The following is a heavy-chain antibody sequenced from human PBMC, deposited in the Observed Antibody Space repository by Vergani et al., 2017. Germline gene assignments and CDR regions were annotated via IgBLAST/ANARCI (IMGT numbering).Heavy chain of an antibody. CDR1: GYTFTGYY. V-gene: IGHV1-2*02. CDR2: INPNSGGT. CDR3: ARGPADIVVVPAAIFDY. D-gene: IGHD2-2*01. J-gene: IGHJ4*02. Sequence: QVQLVQSGAEVKKPGSSVKVSCKASGYTFTGYYMHWVRQAPGPGLEWMGWINPNSGGTNYAQKFQGRVTMTRDTSISTAYMELSRLRSDDTAVYYCARGPADIVVVPAAIFDYWGQGTLVTVSS.